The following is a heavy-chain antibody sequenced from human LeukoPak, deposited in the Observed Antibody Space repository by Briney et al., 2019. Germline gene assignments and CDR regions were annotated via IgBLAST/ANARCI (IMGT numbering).Heavy chain of an antibody. D-gene: IGHD1-7*01. CDR2: IYHSGSI. CDR1: GYSISSGYY. CDR3: ARVYNWNSSGLGAPRD. J-gene: IGHJ4*02. Sequence: PSETLSLTCTVSGYSISSGYYWGWIRQPPGKGLEWIGSIYHSGSIYYNPSLKSRVTISVDTSKNQFSLKLSSVTAADTAVYYCARVYNWNSSGLGAPRDWGRGTQVTVSS. V-gene: IGHV4-38-2*02.